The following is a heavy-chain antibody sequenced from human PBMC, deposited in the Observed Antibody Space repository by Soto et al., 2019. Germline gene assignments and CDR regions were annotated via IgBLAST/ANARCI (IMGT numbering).Heavy chain of an antibody. V-gene: IGHV1-2*02. D-gene: IGHD2-8*01. CDR3: AIAHVRVQWGASDS. CDR2: TNPESGAT. Sequence: QVQLVQSGAEVKKPGASVKVSCKASGYSFTGYFMHWVRQVPGQGLEWMAWTNPESGATQYPQKFQGRVTMTRATASGTAYMELTRLRSDDTAVYYCAIAHVRVQWGASDSWGQGTLVTVSS. J-gene: IGHJ4*02. CDR1: GYSFTGYF.